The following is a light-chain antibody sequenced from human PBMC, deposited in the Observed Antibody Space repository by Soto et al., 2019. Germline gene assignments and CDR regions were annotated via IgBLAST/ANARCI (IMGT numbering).Light chain of an antibody. CDR2: KAS. V-gene: IGKV1-5*03. CDR3: QQFNSYSWT. Sequence: DIQMTQSPSTLSASVGDRVTITCRASQSISSWLAWYQRKPGKAPKLLIYKASNLESGVPSRFSGSGSGTEFTLTISSLQADDFATYDCQQFNSYSWTFGQGTKVEIK. J-gene: IGKJ1*01. CDR1: QSISSW.